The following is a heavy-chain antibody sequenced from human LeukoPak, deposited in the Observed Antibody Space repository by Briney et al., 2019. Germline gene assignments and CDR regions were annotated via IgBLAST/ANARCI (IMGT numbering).Heavy chain of an antibody. CDR2: IYHSGST. J-gene: IGHJ4*02. Sequence: SETLSLTCAVSGYSISSGHYWGWVRQPPGKGLEWIGSIYHSGSTYYNSSLKSRVTISVDTSKNQFSLKLSSVTAADTAMYYCARHYYDSSGYYSPIDYWGQGTLVTVSS. CDR3: ARHYYDSSGYYSPIDY. CDR1: GYSISSGHY. V-gene: IGHV4-38-2*01. D-gene: IGHD3-22*01.